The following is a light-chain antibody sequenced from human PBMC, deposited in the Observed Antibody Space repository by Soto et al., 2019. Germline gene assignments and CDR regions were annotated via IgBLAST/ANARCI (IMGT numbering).Light chain of an antibody. Sequence: QSALTQPASVSGSPGQSITISCTGTSSDVGSYNLVSWYQQHPGKAPKPMIYEGSKRPSGVSNRFSGSKSGNTASLTTSGLQAEDEADYYCCSYAGSRVFGGGTKLTVL. CDR2: EGS. CDR3: CSYAGSRV. V-gene: IGLV2-23*01. CDR1: SSDVGSYNL. J-gene: IGLJ3*02.